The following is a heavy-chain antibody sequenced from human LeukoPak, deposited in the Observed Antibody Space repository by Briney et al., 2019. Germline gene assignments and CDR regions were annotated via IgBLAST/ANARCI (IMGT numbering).Heavy chain of an antibody. J-gene: IGHJ4*02. D-gene: IGHD5-18*01. CDR1: GYTFTSYG. Sequence: ASVKVSCKASGYTFTSYGISWVRQAPGQGLEWMGGIIPIFGTANYAQKFQGRVTITADESTSTAYMELSSLRSEDTAVYYCARAGYSYFHYFDYWGQGTLVTVSS. CDR2: IIPIFGTA. V-gene: IGHV1-69*13. CDR3: ARAGYSYFHYFDY.